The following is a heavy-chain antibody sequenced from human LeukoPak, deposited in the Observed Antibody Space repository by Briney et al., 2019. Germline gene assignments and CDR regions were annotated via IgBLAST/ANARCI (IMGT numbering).Heavy chain of an antibody. V-gene: IGHV4-4*02. CDR2: IYLSGGT. J-gene: IGHJ4*02. Sequence: PSETLSLTCTVSGGSISSSDRWSWVRQPPGKGLEWIGEIYLSGGTNYNPSLKSRVTISVVKSKNQFSLWLTSVTAADTALYYCAREGAPRYFDSWGQGILVTVSS. D-gene: IGHD4/OR15-4a*01. CDR1: GGSISSSDR. CDR3: AREGAPRYFDS.